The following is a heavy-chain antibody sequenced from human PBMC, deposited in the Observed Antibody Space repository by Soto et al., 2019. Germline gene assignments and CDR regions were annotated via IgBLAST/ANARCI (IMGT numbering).Heavy chain of an antibody. CDR1: GYTFTGYD. J-gene: IGHJ5*02. V-gene: IGHV1-2*02. CDR3: ARDKDMVLAVIWYEP. CDR2: INPNSGVT. D-gene: IGHD3-10*01. Sequence: ASVYVSFKASGYTFTGYDMHWVRQAPGQWLELMGWINPNSGVTNYAQKFQGRVTMTRDTSISTAYMELSRLRSDDTAVYYCARDKDMVLAVIWYEPWGEGTLVSVSS.